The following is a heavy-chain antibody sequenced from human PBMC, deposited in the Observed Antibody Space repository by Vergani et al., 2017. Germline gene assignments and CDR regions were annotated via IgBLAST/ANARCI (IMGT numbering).Heavy chain of an antibody. CDR2: IYYSGST. D-gene: IGHD2-21*01. CDR1: GGSISSGDYY. V-gene: IGHV4-30-4*08. CDR3: ARVGIVVLYGMDV. Sequence: QVQLQESGPGLVKPSQTLSLTCTVSGGSISSGDYYWSWIRQPPGNGLEWIGYIYYSGSTYYNPSLKSRFTISVDTSKNQFSLKLSSVTAADTAVDYCARVGIVVLYGMDVWGQGTTVTVSS. J-gene: IGHJ6*02.